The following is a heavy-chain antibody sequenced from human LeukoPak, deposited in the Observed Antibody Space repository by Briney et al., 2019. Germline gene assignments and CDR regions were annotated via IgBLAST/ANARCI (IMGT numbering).Heavy chain of an antibody. D-gene: IGHD3-22*01. CDR2: IHHSGST. Sequence: PSQTLSLTCAVSGGSLSSGGYSWSWIRQPPGKGLEWIGYIHHSGSTYYNPSLKSRVTISVDRSKNQFSLKLSSVTAADTAVYYCARTPSDDSSGYYELYFDYWGQGTLVTVSS. V-gene: IGHV4-30-2*01. CDR3: ARTPSDDSSGYYELYFDY. J-gene: IGHJ4*02. CDR1: GGSLSSGGYS.